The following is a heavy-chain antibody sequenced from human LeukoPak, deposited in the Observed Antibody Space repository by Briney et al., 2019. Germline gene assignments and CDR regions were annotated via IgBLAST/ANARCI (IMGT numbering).Heavy chain of an antibody. J-gene: IGHJ4*02. D-gene: IGHD5-18*01. V-gene: IGHV3-66*01. CDR3: ARSRRVATGRGYTYGPFDY. CDR1: GFTFSSYA. Sequence: PGGSLRLSCAASGFTFSSYAMSWVRQAPGKGLEWVSIIYSGGSTSFSDSVQGRFSISRDNSKNTLFLHMNNLRVEDTAVYYCARSRRVATGRGYTYGPFDYWGQGALVTVSS. CDR2: IYSGGST.